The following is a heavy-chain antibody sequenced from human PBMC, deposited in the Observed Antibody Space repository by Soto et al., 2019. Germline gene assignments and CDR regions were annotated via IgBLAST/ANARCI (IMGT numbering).Heavy chain of an antibody. CDR1: GYTFTSYG. CDR3: ARDVMVRGVITPYYYGMDV. V-gene: IGHV1-18*01. J-gene: IGHJ6*02. D-gene: IGHD3-10*01. CDR2: ISAYNGNT. Sequence: GASVKVSCKASGYTFTSYGISWVRQAPGQGLEWMGWISAYNGNTNYAQKLQGRVTMTTDTSTSTAYMELRSLRSDDTAVYYCARDVMVRGVITPYYYGMDVWGQGTTVTV.